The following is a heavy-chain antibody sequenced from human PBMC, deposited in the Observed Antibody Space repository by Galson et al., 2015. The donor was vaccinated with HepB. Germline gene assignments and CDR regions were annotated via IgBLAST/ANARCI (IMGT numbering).Heavy chain of an antibody. D-gene: IGHD6-6*01. CDR1: GFSFNSYA. CDR3: AKGAYLSSAYLYGMDL. V-gene: IGHV3-23*01. J-gene: IGHJ6*02. Sequence: SLRLSCAASGFSFNSYAMTWVRQAPGKGLEWVSGVTGSGDRTYYADFVKDRFTISSDNSKNNLFLQVNSLGVEDTAVYYCAKGAYLSSAYLYGMDLWGHGTTVIVSS. CDR2: VTGSGDRT.